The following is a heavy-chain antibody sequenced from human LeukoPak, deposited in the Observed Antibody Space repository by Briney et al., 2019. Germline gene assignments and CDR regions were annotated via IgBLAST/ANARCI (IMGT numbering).Heavy chain of an antibody. CDR2: IKSKNDGETT. D-gene: IGHD3-10*01. V-gene: IGHV3-15*01. J-gene: IGHJ4*02. CDR1: GFTFTNYW. CDR3: AHLWFGEYN. Sequence: GGSLRLSCAASGFTFTNYWMHWVRQAPGKGLEWVGRIKSKNDGETTDYAAPVKGRFTISRDDSKNTLYLQMSSLKSEDTAVYYCAHLWFGEYNWGQGTLVTVSS.